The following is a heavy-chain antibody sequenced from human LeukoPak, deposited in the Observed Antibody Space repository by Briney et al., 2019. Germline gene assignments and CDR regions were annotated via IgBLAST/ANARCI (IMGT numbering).Heavy chain of an antibody. CDR2: ISYDGGNK. CDR3: ARETDSSSWCFDY. Sequence: GGSLRLSCAASGFTFSSYAMHWVRQAPGKGLEWVAVISYDGGNKYYADSVKGRFTISRDNSKNTLYLQMNSLRAEDTAVYYCARETDSSSWCFDYWGQGTLVTVSS. J-gene: IGHJ4*02. CDR1: GFTFSSYA. D-gene: IGHD6-13*01. V-gene: IGHV3-30-3*01.